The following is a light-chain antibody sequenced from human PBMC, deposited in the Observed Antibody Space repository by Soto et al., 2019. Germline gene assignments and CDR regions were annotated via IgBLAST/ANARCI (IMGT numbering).Light chain of an antibody. J-gene: IGLJ2*01. CDR3: SSFSDNYTLEV. V-gene: IGLV2-14*01. CDR2: DVS. CDR1: SSDIGGYNY. Sequence: QSALTQPASVSGSPGQSITISCTGTSSDIGGYNYVSWYQQHPGKAPKLMIYDVSYRPSGVSNRFSGSKSGNTASLTISGLQAEDEADYYCSSFSDNYTLEVFGGGTKVTVL.